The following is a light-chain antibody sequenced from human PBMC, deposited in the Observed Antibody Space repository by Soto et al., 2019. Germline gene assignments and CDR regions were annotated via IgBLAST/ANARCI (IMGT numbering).Light chain of an antibody. CDR2: DAS. CDR3: QQRSIWPPWT. J-gene: IGKJ1*01. Sequence: EIVLTQSPATLSLSPGERATLSCRASQSVSSYLAWYQQKPGQAPRLLIYDASNRATGIPARFSGSGSGTDFPVTISRLEHEDFAGYYCQQRSIWPPWTFGQETKVEIK. CDR1: QSVSSY. V-gene: IGKV3-11*01.